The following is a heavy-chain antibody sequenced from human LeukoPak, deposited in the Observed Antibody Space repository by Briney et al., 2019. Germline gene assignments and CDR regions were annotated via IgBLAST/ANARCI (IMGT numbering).Heavy chain of an antibody. CDR1: GYTFTSYD. V-gene: IGHV1-8*01. D-gene: IGHD3-3*01. CDR3: ARGREYYDFWSGHIGAFDI. CDR2: INPNSGNT. J-gene: IGHJ3*02. Sequence: GASVKVSCKASGYTFTSYDINWVRQATGQGLEWMGWINPNSGNTGYAQKFQGRVTMTRNTSISTAYMELSSLRSEDTAVYYCARGREYYDFWSGHIGAFDIWGQGTMVTVSS.